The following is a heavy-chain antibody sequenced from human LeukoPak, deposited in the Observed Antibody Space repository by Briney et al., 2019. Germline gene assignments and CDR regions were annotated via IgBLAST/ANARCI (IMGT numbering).Heavy chain of an antibody. V-gene: IGHV1-2*02. CDR2: INPNSGST. D-gene: IGHD4-17*01. CDR1: GYTFTGYY. Sequence: ASVKVSCKASGYTFTGYYMHLVRQAPGQGLEWMGWINPNSGSTNYAQKFQGRGTMTRETAISTAFMDLRRLRSDDTPVYYCARRGNYGDYFDYWAQETLVTVSS. J-gene: IGHJ4*02. CDR3: ARRGNYGDYFDY.